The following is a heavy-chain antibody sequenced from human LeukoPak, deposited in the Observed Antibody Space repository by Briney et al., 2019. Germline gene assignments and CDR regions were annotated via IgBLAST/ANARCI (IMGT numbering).Heavy chain of an antibody. V-gene: IGHV1-18*01. CDR1: GYTFTSYG. CDR2: ISAYNGNT. Sequence: ASVKVSCKASGYTFTSYGISWVRQAPGQGLEWMGWISAYNGNTNYAQKLQGRVTMTTDTSTSTAYMERRSLRSDDTAVYYCARDQKSGYEEEGHYYFDYWGQGTLVTVSS. CDR3: ARDQKSGYEEEGHYYFDY. J-gene: IGHJ4*02. D-gene: IGHD5-12*01.